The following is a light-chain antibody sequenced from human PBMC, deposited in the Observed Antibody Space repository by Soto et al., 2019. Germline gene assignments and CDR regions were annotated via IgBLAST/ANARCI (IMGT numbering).Light chain of an antibody. J-gene: IGLJ3*02. CDR1: SSDVGAYKY. CDR2: EVT. Sequence: QSVLTQPPSASGSPGQSVTISCTGTSSDVGAYKYVSWYQQYPGKAPKLMIYEVTKRPSGVPDRFSGSKSGNTASLTVSGPQAEDDDYYYCTSCVRNDTLVFGGGTKLTVL. CDR3: TSCVRNDTLV. V-gene: IGLV2-8*01.